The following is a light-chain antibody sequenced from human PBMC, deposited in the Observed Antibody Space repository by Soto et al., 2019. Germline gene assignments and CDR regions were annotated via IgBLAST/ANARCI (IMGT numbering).Light chain of an antibody. J-gene: IGKJ4*01. CDR3: QKYNSAPLT. CDR1: QAIGAY. Sequence: DIQMTQSPSSLSASLGDRVTITCRASQAIGAYLAWFQQKPGNVPKLLLYAASTLQSGVPSRFSGSGSGTDFTLTISTLQPEDVATYYCQKYNSAPLTFGGGTKVERK. CDR2: AAS. V-gene: IGKV1-27*01.